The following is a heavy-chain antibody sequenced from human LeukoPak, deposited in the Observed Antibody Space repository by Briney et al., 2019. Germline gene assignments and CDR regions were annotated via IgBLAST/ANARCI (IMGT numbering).Heavy chain of an antibody. Sequence: VKVSCKASGYTFTGYYMHWVRQAPGQGLEWMGWINPNSGGTNYAQKFQGRVTMTRDTSISTAYMELSRLRSDDTAVYYCARAGTMIVVAPGYWGQGTLVTVSS. CDR2: INPNSGGT. J-gene: IGHJ4*02. V-gene: IGHV1-2*02. CDR3: ARAGTMIVVAPGY. D-gene: IGHD3-22*01. CDR1: GYTFTGYY.